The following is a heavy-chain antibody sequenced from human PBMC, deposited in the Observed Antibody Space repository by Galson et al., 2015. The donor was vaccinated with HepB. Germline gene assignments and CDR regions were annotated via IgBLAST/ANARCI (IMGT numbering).Heavy chain of an antibody. J-gene: IGHJ4*02. CDR2: IRAYNGNT. Sequence: SVKVSCKASGYTFTSYGISWVRQAPGQGLEWMGWIRAYNGNTNYAQKLQGRVTMTTDTSTSTAYMELRSLRSDDTAVYYCARDRRRGIAAAGPDYWGQGTLVTVSS. CDR1: GYTFTSYG. V-gene: IGHV1-18*01. CDR3: ARDRRRGIAAAGPDY. D-gene: IGHD6-13*01.